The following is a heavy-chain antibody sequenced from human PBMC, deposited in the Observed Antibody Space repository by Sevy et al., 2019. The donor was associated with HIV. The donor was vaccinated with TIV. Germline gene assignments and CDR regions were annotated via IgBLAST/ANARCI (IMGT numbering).Heavy chain of an antibody. CDR3: ARGIAAAGDPYYYYYGMDV. CDR1: GFTFSSYS. J-gene: IGHJ6*02. CDR2: ISSSSSYI. V-gene: IGHV3-21*01. Sequence: GGSLRLSCAASGFTFSSYSMNWVRQAPGKGLEWVSSISSSSSYIYYADSVKGRFTISRDNAKNSLYLKMNSLRAEDTAVYYCARGIAAAGDPYYYYYGMDVWGQGTTVTVSS. D-gene: IGHD6-13*01.